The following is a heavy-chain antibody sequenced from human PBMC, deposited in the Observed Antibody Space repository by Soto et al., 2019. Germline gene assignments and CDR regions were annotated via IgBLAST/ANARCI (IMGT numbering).Heavy chain of an antibody. D-gene: IGHD4-4*01. Sequence: SETLSLTCTVSGGSVSSGSYYWSWIRQPPGKGLEWIGCISYSGSTNYNPSLKSRVTISADTSKNQFSLKLSSVTAADTAVYSCARTYSNYAKFDNWGQGTLVTVSS. V-gene: IGHV4-61*01. CDR1: GGSVSSGSYY. CDR2: ISYSGST. CDR3: ARTYSNYAKFDN. J-gene: IGHJ4*02.